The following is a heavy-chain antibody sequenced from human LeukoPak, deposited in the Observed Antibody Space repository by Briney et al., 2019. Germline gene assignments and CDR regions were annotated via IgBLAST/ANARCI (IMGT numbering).Heavy chain of an antibody. Sequence: ASVKVSCKASGYTFTSYDINWVRQATGQGLEWMGWMNPNSGNTGYAQKFQGRVTMTRNTSISTAYMELSSLRSEDTAVYYCARAPKDRQYYDFWGGYVLYYYYYMDVWGKGTTVTVSS. V-gene: IGHV1-8*01. D-gene: IGHD3-3*01. CDR3: ARAPKDRQYYDFWGGYVLYYYYYMDV. J-gene: IGHJ6*03. CDR1: GYTFTSYD. CDR2: MNPNSGNT.